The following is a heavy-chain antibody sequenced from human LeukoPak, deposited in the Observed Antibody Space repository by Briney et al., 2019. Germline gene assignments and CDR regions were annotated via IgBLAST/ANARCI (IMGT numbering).Heavy chain of an antibody. CDR3: ARLACSRSSCYFDY. Sequence: ASVKASCKASGYIFTSYGISWVRQAPGQGLQWMGWINPYSGDTNYAQKFQDIVTMIRDTSINTAYMELSSLTSDDTAMYYCARLACSRSSCYFDYWGQGTLVTVSS. J-gene: IGHJ4*02. CDR1: GYIFTSYG. V-gene: IGHV1-18*01. D-gene: IGHD2-15*01. CDR2: INPYSGDT.